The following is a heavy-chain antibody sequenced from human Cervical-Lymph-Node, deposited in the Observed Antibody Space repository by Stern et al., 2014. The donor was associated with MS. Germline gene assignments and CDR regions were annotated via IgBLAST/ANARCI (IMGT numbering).Heavy chain of an antibody. V-gene: IGHV3-49*03. CDR1: GLTFRKYG. D-gene: IGHD1-26*01. Sequence: EVQLVASGGGLVQPGRSLRLSCTTSGLTFRKYGMNWFRQTPGKGLQWVGFIRSEIYGGTTEYAAFVKDRFIISRDDSKNITYLQMNSLKNEDTAVYYCTVGVWNLWGQGTLVTVSS. J-gene: IGHJ5*02. CDR3: TVGVWNL. CDR2: IRSEIYGGTT.